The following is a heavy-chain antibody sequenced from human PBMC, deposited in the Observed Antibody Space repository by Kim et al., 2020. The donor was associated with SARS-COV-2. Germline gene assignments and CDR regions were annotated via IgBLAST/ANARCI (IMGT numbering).Heavy chain of an antibody. CDR1: GFTFSNYG. J-gene: IGHJ4*03. Sequence: GGSLRLSCVGSGFTFSNYGMHWVRQAPGKGLEWVGFVSYKGSYTIYADSVEGRFTISRDTTENTLYLQMNSLRAEDAAVYYCVREGGFTYGSQQFDYWGHGTLCTASS. CDR3: VREGGFTYGSQQFDY. D-gene: IGHD5-18*01. V-gene: IGHV3-33*08. CDR2: VSYKGSYT.